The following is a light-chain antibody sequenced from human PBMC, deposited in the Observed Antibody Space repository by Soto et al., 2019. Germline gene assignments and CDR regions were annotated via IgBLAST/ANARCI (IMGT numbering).Light chain of an antibody. CDR3: TSYAGSNNVV. CDR1: SSDVGGYYY. J-gene: IGLJ2*01. V-gene: IGLV2-8*01. Sequence: QSALTQPPSASGSPEQSVTISCTGTSSDVGGYYYVSWYQHHPGKAPKLIIYEVIKRPSGVPDRFSGSKSDNTASLTVSGLRAEDEADYYCTSYAGSNNVVFGGGTKLTVL. CDR2: EVI.